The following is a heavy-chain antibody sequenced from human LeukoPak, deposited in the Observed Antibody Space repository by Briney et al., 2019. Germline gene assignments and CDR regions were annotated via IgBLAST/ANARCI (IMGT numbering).Heavy chain of an antibody. CDR2: ISAYNGNT. CDR3: ARDGRFGELSDY. CDR1: GYTFISYG. D-gene: IGHD3-10*01. Sequence: GASVKVSCKASGYTFISYGISWVRQAPGQVLEWMGWISAYNGNTNYAQKLQGRVTMTTDTSTSTAYMELRSLRSDDTAVYHCARDGRFGELSDYWGQGTLVTVSS. V-gene: IGHV1-18*01. J-gene: IGHJ4*02.